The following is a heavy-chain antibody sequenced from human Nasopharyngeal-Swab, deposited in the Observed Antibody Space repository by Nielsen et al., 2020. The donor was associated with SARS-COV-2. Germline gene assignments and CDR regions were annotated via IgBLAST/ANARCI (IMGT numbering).Heavy chain of an antibody. CDR2: IYTTGST. V-gene: IGHV4-59*10. J-gene: IGHJ4*02. CDR1: GGSFSGYY. CDR3: ARFSGYDAY. Sequence: SETLSLTCAVYGGSFSGYYWSWIRQPPGKGLEWIGRIYTTGSTNYNPSLESRVAISVDTSKNQFSLKLTSVTAADTAVYYCARFSGYDAYWGQGTLVTVSS. D-gene: IGHD5-12*01.